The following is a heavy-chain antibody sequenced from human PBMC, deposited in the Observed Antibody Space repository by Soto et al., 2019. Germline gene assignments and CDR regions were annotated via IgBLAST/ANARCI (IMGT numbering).Heavy chain of an antibody. CDR2: IYHSGST. D-gene: IGHD5-12*01. CDR1: GGSISSGGYS. Sequence: QLQLQESGSGLVKPSQTLSLTCAVSGGSISSGGYSWSWIRQPPGKGLEWIGYIYHSGSTYYNPSLKSRVTISVDRSKDQFSLKLSPVTAADTAVYYCAREGYSGYDSPGYFDYWGQGTLVTVSS. V-gene: IGHV4-30-2*01. J-gene: IGHJ4*02. CDR3: AREGYSGYDSPGYFDY.